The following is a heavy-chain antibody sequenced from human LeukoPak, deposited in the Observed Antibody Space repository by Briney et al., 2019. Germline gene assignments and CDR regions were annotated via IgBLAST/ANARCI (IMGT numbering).Heavy chain of an antibody. D-gene: IGHD1-20*01. V-gene: IGHV3-21*01. CDR2: ISSSSSYI. CDR3: ASVEYNWIDVGFDY. J-gene: IGHJ4*02. Sequence: GGSLRLSCAASGFTFSSYSMNWVRQAPGKGLEWVSSISSSSSYIYYADSVKGRFTISRDNAKNSLYLQMNSLRAEDTAVYYCASVEYNWIDVGFDYWGQGTLVTVSS. CDR1: GFTFSSYS.